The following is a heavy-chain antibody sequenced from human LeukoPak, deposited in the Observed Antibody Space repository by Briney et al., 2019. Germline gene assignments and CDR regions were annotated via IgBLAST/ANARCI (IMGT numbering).Heavy chain of an antibody. D-gene: IGHD2-2*01. CDR1: GYTFTGYY. CDR3: ARVYCSSTSCYPRYYYGMDV. V-gene: IGHV1-2*02. J-gene: IGHJ6*02. Sequence: GASVKVSCKASGYTFTGYYMHWVRQAPGQGLEWMGWINPNSGGTNYAQKLQGRVTMTTDTSTSTAYMELRSLRSDDTAVYYCARVYCSSTSCYPRYYYGMDVWGQGTTVTVSS. CDR2: INPNSGGT.